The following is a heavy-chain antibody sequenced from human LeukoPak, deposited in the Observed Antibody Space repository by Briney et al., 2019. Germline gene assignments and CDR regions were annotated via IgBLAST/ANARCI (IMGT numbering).Heavy chain of an antibody. CDR3: AKGVKRPLTWYFDY. Sequence: PGRSLRLSCAASGFTFSSYGMHWVRQAPGKGLEWVAVISYDGSNKYYADSVKGRFTISRDNSKNTLYLQMNSLRAEDTAVYYRAKGVKRPLTWYFDYWGQGTLVTVSS. J-gene: IGHJ4*02. D-gene: IGHD3-22*01. V-gene: IGHV3-30*18. CDR2: ISYDGSNK. CDR1: GFTFSSYG.